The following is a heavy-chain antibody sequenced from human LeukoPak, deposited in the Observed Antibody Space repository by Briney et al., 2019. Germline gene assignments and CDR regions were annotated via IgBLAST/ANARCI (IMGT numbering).Heavy chain of an antibody. D-gene: IGHD6-13*01. CDR1: GFLFDDYA. V-gene: IGHV3-9*01. J-gene: IGHJ2*01. Sequence: GGSLRLSCAASGFLFDDYALHWVRQAPGKGLEWVSSISWNSGNMYYVDSVKGRFTISRDNAKNALYLQMNSLRPEDTAVYYCAKGPGLGAGKRYLDLWGRGTLVTVSS. CDR3: AKGPGLGAGKRYLDL. CDR2: ISWNSGNM.